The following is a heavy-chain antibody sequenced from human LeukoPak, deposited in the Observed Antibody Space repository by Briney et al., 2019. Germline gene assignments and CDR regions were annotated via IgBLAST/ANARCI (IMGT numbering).Heavy chain of an antibody. V-gene: IGHV4-59*01. CDR3: ARVGGDCSGGSCYVDNDAFDI. CDR1: GGSISSYY. D-gene: IGHD2-15*01. Sequence: SETLSLTCTVSGGSISSYYWSWIRQPPGKGLEWIGYTYYSEITNYNPSLKSRVTISVDTSKNQFSLKLSSVTAADTAVYYCARVGGDCSGGSCYVDNDAFDIWGQGTMVTVSS. J-gene: IGHJ3*02. CDR2: TYYSEIT.